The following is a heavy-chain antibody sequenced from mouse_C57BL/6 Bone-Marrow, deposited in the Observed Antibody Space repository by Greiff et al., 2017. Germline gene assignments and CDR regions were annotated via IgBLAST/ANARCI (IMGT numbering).Heavy chain of an antibody. Sequence: EVHLVESGPELVKPGASVKISCKASGYTFTDYYMNWVKQSHGKSLEWIGDINPNNGGTSYNQKFKGKATLTVDKSSSTAYMELRSLTSEDSAVYYCARCLLLDYWGQGTTLTVSS. V-gene: IGHV1-26*01. D-gene: IGHD2-10*01. CDR3: ARCLLLDY. J-gene: IGHJ2*01. CDR1: GYTFTDYY. CDR2: INPNNGGT.